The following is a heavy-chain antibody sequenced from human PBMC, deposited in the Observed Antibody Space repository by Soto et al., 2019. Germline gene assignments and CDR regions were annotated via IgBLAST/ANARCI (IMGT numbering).Heavy chain of an antibody. J-gene: IGHJ3*02. CDR2: INPSGGST. V-gene: IGHV1-46*01. Sequence: GASVKVSCKASGYTFTSYYMHWVRQAPGRGLEWMGIINPSGGSTSYAQKFQGRVTMTRDTSTSTVCMELSSLRSEDTAVYYCARDGNYYDSSGPIWGQGTMVTVSS. CDR3: ARDGNYYDSSGPI. CDR1: GYTFTSYY. D-gene: IGHD3-22*01.